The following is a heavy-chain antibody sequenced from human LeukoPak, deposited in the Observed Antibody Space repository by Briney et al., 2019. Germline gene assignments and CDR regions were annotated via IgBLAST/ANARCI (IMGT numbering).Heavy chain of an antibody. V-gene: IGHV4-4*09. CDR2: IYTSGST. J-gene: IGHJ4*02. D-gene: IGHD3-10*02. CDR3: ARHVSTSESENFDY. CDR1: GASISSYY. Sequence: PSETLSLTCTVSGASISSYYWSWIRQPPGKGLEWIGYIYTSGSTNHNPSLKSRVTISVDTSKKQFSLKLSSVTAADTAVYYCARHVSTSESENFDYWGEGTLVTVSS.